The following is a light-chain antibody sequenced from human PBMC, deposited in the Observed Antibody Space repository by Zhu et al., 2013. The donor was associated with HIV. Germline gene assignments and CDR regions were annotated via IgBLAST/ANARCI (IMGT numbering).Light chain of an antibody. CDR2: AAS. CDR3: QQYYSTPYT. CDR1: QSVSSSY. V-gene: IGKV3D-7*01. J-gene: IGKJ2*01. Sequence: EIVLTQSPGTLSLSPGERATLSCTASQSVSSSYLTWYQQRPGQAPRLLIYAASTRANEIPARFSGSGSGTDFTLTISSLQSEDVAVYYCQQYYSTPYTFGQGTKLEIK.